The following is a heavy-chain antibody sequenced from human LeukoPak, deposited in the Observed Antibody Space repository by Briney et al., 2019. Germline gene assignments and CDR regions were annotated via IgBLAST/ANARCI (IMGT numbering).Heavy chain of an antibody. D-gene: IGHD5-18*01. CDR1: GFTFSSYA. J-gene: IGHJ4*02. CDR2: ISGSGGST. Sequence: GGSLRLSCAASGFTFSSYAMSWVRQAPGKGMEWVSAISGSGGSTHYADSVKGRFTISRDNSKNTLYLQMNSLRAEDTAVYYCAKDFAWIQLGLGDYWGQGTLVTVSS. V-gene: IGHV3-23*01. CDR3: AKDFAWIQLGLGDY.